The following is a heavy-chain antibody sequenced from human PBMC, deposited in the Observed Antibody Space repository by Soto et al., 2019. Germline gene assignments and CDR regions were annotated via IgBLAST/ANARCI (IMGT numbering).Heavy chain of an antibody. D-gene: IGHD5-18*01. CDR1: GFTLDDYA. V-gene: IGHV3-9*01. CDR3: VRSKGGYSYGTPFDY. J-gene: IGHJ4*02. Sequence: DVQLEESGGALVQPGRSLRLSCAASGFTLDDYAMYWVRQVLGKGLEWVSSISWNSGNIGYADSVKGRFTTSRDNAENSLYLQMNSLRPEDTALYYCVRSKGGYSYGTPFDYWGQGTLVTVSS. CDR2: ISWNSGNI.